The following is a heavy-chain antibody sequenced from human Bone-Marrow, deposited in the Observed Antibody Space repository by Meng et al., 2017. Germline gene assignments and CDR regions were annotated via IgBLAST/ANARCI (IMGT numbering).Heavy chain of an antibody. V-gene: IGHV4-59*01. Sequence: SETLSLTCTVSGGSISSYYWSWIRQPPGKGLEWIGYIYYSGSTNYNPSLKSRATISVDTSKNQFSLKLSSVTAADTAVYYCARSPKSRDYYGSGSYYSRFDPWGQGTLVTVSS. D-gene: IGHD3-10*01. J-gene: IGHJ5*02. CDR2: IYYSGST. CDR3: ARSPKSRDYYGSGSYYSRFDP. CDR1: GGSISSYY.